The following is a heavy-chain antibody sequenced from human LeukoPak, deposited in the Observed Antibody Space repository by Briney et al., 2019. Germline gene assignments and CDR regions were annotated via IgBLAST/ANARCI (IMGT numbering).Heavy chain of an antibody. V-gene: IGHV3-53*01. CDR1: EFALSSNY. D-gene: IGHD5-24*01. CDR2: IYSGGST. CDR3: ATRRDGYNSHFEY. Sequence: PGRSLSLSCAASEFALSSNYMSWVRQAPGKGLEWVSVIYSGGSTSYADSVKGRFTISRDNSKNTLYLQMNSLRAEDTAVYYCATRRDGYNSHFEYWGQGTLVTVSS. J-gene: IGHJ4*02.